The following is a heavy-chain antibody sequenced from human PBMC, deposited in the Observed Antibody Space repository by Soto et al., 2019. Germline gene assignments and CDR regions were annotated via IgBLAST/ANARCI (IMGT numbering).Heavy chain of an antibody. CDR1: GGSISSSSYY. CDR3: ATTKPHKARLSRSGPVRFDP. J-gene: IGHJ5*02. Sequence: SETLSLTCTVSGGSISSSSYYWGWIRQPPGKGLEWIGSIYYSGSTYYNPSLKSRVTISVDTSKNQFSLKLSSVTAAEQVWYYCATTKPHKARLSRSGPVRFDPWGQGTLVTVSS. D-gene: IGHD6-6*01. CDR2: IYYSGST. V-gene: IGHV4-39*01.